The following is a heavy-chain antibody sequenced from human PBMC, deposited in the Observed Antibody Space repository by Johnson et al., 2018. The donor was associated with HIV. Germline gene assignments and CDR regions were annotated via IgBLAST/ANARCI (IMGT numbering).Heavy chain of an antibody. CDR1: GFTFDEYG. D-gene: IGHD1-26*01. CDR3: AKEISRSVVGASDAFDI. V-gene: IGHV3-33*06. Sequence: VQLVESGGGVVRPGGSLRLSCAASGFTFDEYGMSWVRQAPGKGLEWVAVIWYDGSNKYYADSVKGRFTISRDNSKNTLYLQMNSLRAEDTAVYYYAKEISRSVVGASDAFDIWGQGTMVTVSS. CDR2: IWYDGSNK. J-gene: IGHJ3*02.